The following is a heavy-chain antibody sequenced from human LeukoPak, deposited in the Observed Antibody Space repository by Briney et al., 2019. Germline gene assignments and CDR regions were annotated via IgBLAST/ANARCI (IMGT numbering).Heavy chain of an antibody. V-gene: IGHV4-59*01. CDR1: GGSISSYY. J-gene: IGHJ4*02. CDR3: ARVDPDSSSTLEVFDY. D-gene: IGHD6-6*01. Sequence: SETLSLTCTVSGGSISSYYWSWIRQPPGKGLEWIGYIYYSGSTNYNPSLKSRVTISVDTSKNQFSLKLSPVTAADTAVYYCARVDPDSSSTLEVFDYWGQGTQVTVSS. CDR2: IYYSGST.